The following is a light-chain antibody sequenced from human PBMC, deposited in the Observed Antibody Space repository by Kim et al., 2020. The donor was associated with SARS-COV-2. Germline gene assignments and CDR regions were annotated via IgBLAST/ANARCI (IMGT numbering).Light chain of an antibody. CDR3: QQYNSYSYT. J-gene: IGKJ2*01. V-gene: IGKV1-5*03. Sequence: DIQMTQSPSTLSASVGDRVTITCRASQSISSWLAWYQQKPGKAPKLLIYKASSLESGVPSRFSDSGSGTEFTLTISSLQPDDFATYYRQQYNSYSYTFGQGNKLEI. CDR2: KAS. CDR1: QSISSW.